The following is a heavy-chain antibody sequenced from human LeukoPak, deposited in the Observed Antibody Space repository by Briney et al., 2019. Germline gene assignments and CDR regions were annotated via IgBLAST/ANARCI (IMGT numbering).Heavy chain of an antibody. CDR3: AKDWIQFNRVFDCFDS. CDR2: IGNTET. V-gene: IGHV3-23*01. Sequence: GGSLRLSCAPSGFPFETNAMSWVRQAPGKGLEWVATIGNTETFYADSVTGRFTISRDNSKNTVNLQMNRLRVEDTAIYYCAKDWIQFNRVFDCFDSWGQGTLVTVSS. D-gene: IGHD5-18*01. CDR1: GFPFETNA. J-gene: IGHJ4*02.